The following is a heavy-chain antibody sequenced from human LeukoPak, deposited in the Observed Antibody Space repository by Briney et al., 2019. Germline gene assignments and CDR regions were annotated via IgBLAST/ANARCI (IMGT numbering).Heavy chain of an antibody. V-gene: IGHV3-74*01. CDR3: ARDWYYYDSSGYI. Sequence: GGSLRLPCAASGFSFSGHWMHWVRQAPGKGLVWVSRINSDGSSTSYADSVKGRFTISRDNAKNTLYLQMNSLRAEDTAVYYCARDWYYYDSSGYIWGQGTMVTVSS. CDR1: GFSFSGHW. D-gene: IGHD3-22*01. J-gene: IGHJ3*02. CDR2: INSDGSST.